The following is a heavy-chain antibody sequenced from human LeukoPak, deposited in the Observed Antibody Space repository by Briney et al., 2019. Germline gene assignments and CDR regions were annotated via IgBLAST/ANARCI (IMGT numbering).Heavy chain of an antibody. CDR1: GFTFSSYS. V-gene: IGHV3-21*04. J-gene: IGHJ5*02. CDR2: ISSSSSYI. CDR3: AKDRVGSSSGKNWFDP. D-gene: IGHD6-6*01. Sequence: GGSLRLSCAASGFTFSSYSMNWVRQAPGKGLEWVSSISSSSSYIYYADSVKGRFTISRDNAKNSLYLQMNSLRAEDTAVYYCAKDRVGSSSGKNWFDPWGQGTLVTVSS.